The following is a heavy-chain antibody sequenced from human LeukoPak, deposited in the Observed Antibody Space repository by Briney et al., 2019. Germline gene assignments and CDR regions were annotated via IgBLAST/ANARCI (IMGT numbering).Heavy chain of an antibody. CDR1: GYTFTSYY. J-gene: IGHJ6*02. V-gene: IGHV1-46*01. Sequence: GASVKVSCKASGYTFTSYYMHWVRQAPGQGLEWMGIINPSGGSTTYAQKFQGRVTMTRDTSTNTVYMELSSLRSEDTAVYYCARDAGQFCSGGSCLLMDVWGQGTTVIVSS. D-gene: IGHD2-15*01. CDR2: INPSGGST. CDR3: ARDAGQFCSGGSCLLMDV.